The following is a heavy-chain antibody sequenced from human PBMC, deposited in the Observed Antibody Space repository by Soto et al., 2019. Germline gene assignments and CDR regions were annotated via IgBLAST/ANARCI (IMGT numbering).Heavy chain of an antibody. Sequence: SETLSLTCAVSGGSISSGGYSWSWIRQPPGKGLEWIGYIYHSGSTYYNPSLKSRVTISVDRSKNQFSLKLSSVTAADTAVYYCARGYDFWSGYYSGWFDPWGQGTLVTVSS. CDR3: ARGYDFWSGYYSGWFDP. CDR2: IYHSGST. D-gene: IGHD3-3*01. CDR1: GGSISSGGYS. J-gene: IGHJ5*02. V-gene: IGHV4-30-2*01.